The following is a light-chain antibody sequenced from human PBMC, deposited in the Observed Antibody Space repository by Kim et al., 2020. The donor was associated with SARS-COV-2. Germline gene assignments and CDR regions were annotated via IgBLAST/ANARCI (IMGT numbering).Light chain of an antibody. CDR1: QSISSH. J-gene: IGKJ3*01. CDR3: QQNYITPFT. CDR2: AAS. Sequence: DSQMTQSPSSLSASVGDRVTITCRTTQSISSHLNWYQQKPGRAPKLLISAASTLQGGVPSRFSGSGSETDFTLTISSLQPEDFATYFCQQNYITPFTFGPGTKVDIK. V-gene: IGKV1-39*01.